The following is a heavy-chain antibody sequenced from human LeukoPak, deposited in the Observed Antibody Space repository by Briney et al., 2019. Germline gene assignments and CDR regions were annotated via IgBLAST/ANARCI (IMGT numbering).Heavy chain of an antibody. Sequence: GGSLRLSCAASGFTFSSYNMNWVRQAPGKGLEWVSSIGSSGGYIYFADSVKGRFTISRGNAKNSLYLQMNSLRAEDTAVYYCARSGITFGGVIMYWGQGTLVTVSS. CDR3: ARSGITFGGVIMY. D-gene: IGHD3-16*02. J-gene: IGHJ4*02. CDR1: GFTFSSYN. V-gene: IGHV3-21*01. CDR2: IGSSGGYI.